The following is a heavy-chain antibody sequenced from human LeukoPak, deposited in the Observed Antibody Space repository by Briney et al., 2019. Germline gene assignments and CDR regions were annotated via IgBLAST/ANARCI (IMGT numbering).Heavy chain of an antibody. CDR2: LYPGDSDT. J-gene: IGHJ5*02. V-gene: IGHV5-51*01. CDR3: AKGRQQLASLTWFDP. Sequence: GESLKISCKASGYSFSNYWIAWVRQMPGKGLEWMGILYPGDSDTRYSPSFQGQVTISADKSINTSYLQWSSLKASDTAIYYCAKGRQQLASLTWFDPWGQGTLVTVSS. CDR1: GYSFSNYW. D-gene: IGHD6-13*01.